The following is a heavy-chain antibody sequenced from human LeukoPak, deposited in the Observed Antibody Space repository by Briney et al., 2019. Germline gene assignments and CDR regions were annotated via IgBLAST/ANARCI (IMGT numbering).Heavy chain of an antibody. Sequence: ASVKVSCKASGYTFTSYGISWVRQAPGQGLEWMGWISAYNGNTNYAQKFQGRVTMTRDTSISTAYMGLSRLRSDDTAVYYCARDRQLGATNSYDWFDPWGQGTLVTVSS. CDR3: ARDRQLGATNSYDWFDP. V-gene: IGHV1-18*01. D-gene: IGHD1-26*01. CDR1: GYTFTSYG. J-gene: IGHJ5*02. CDR2: ISAYNGNT.